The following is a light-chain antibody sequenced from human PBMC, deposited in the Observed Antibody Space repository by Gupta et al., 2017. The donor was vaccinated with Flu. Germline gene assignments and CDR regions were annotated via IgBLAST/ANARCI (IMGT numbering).Light chain of an antibody. CDR1: QSINRW. CDR2: KAS. V-gene: IGKV1-5*03. Sequence: LSASVGDRVTITCRASQSINRWLVWHQQKPGKAPKVLIYKASSLESGVSSRFSGSGSGTEFTLTISSLQPDDLATYYCQQYHAHPVTFGQGTKLEIK. CDR3: QQYHAHPVT. J-gene: IGKJ2*01.